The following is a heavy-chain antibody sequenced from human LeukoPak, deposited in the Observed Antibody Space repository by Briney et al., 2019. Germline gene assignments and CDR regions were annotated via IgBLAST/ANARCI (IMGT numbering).Heavy chain of an antibody. J-gene: IGHJ4*02. CDR2: IYSGGST. CDR1: GFTVSSNY. V-gene: IGHV3-66*01. Sequence: GGSLRLSCAASGFTVSSNYMSWVRRAPGKGLVWVSVIYSGGSTYYADSVKGRFTISRDNSKNTLSIPMNSLRAEDTAVYYCARVARYLDWYFDYWGQGTLVTVSS. CDR3: ARVARYLDWYFDY. D-gene: IGHD3-9*01.